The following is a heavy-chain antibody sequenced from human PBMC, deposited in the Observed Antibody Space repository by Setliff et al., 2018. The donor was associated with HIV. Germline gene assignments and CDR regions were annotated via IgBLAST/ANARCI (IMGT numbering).Heavy chain of an antibody. CDR3: AKVSRGTVVRGVIIVGYFDY. CDR2: SIPLFGTV. V-gene: IGHV1-69*05. CDR1: GDTFSNSA. J-gene: IGHJ4*02. Sequence: SVKVSCKASGDTFSNSALTWVRQAPGQGLEWMGGSIPLFGTVKYAQKFQGRVTITTDELMTTAYMESSSLRSEDTAVYYCAKVSRGTVVRGVIIVGYFDYWGQGTLVTVSS. D-gene: IGHD3-10*01.